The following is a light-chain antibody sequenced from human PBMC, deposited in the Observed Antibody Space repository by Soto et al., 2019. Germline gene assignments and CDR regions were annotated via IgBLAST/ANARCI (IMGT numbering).Light chain of an antibody. V-gene: IGKV1-39*01. J-gene: IGKJ5*01. CDR2: AAS. CDR3: QQTNSFPLT. CDR1: QSISSY. Sequence: DIQMTQSPSSLSASVGDRVTITCRASQSISSYLNWYQQKPGKAPKLLIYAASSLQSGVPSRFSGSGSGTDFTLTISSLQPEDFATYYCQQTNSFPLTFGRGTRLEI.